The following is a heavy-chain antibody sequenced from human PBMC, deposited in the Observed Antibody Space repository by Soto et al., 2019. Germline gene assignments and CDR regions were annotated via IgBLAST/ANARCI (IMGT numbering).Heavy chain of an antibody. CDR3: PRDYYGSGNYGRP. CDR1: GYSFTGYH. Sequence: QVQLVQSGAEVKKPGASVKVSCKASGYSFTGYHIHWVRQAPGQGLEWMGLINPSGCSTRYAQKLQGRLTLNSDPFTTTVYMELSSLRSEDTAVYYCPRDYYGSGNYGRPWGQGTLVTVSS. D-gene: IGHD3-10*01. CDR2: INPSGCST. V-gene: IGHV1-46*04. J-gene: IGHJ5*02.